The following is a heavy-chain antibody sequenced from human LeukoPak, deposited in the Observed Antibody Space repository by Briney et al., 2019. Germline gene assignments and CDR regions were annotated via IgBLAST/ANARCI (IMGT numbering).Heavy chain of an antibody. V-gene: IGHV4-39*01. Sequence: SETLSLTCIVSGGSISSSTSYWGWIRQPPGKGLEWIGSISYSGSTYYNPSLKSRVTIPRDTSKNQFSLRLSSVTAADTAVYYCATTPTSGQGTLVTVSS. CDR2: ISYSGST. CDR1: GGSISSSTSY. J-gene: IGHJ5*02. CDR3: ATTPT.